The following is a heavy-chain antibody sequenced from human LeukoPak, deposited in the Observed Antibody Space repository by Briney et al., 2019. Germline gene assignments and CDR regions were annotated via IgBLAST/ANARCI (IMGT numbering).Heavy chain of an antibody. V-gene: IGHV1-46*01. CDR1: GYTFTSYY. CDR3: ARGDYDTSGDRGSGY. CDR2: INPSGGST. D-gene: IGHD3-22*01. Sequence: ASVKVSCKASGYTFTSYYMHWVRQAPGQGVEWMGIINPSGGSTSYAQKFQGRVTMTRDTSTSTVYMELSSLRSEDTAVYYCARGDYDTSGDRGSGYWGQGTLVTVSS. J-gene: IGHJ4*02.